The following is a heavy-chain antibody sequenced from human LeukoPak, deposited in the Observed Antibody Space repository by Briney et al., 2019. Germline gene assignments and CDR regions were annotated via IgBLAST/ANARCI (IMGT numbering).Heavy chain of an antibody. CDR3: ARASSSSSWYGAPRRFDY. D-gene: IGHD6-13*01. CDR1: GYTFTSYG. CDR2: ISAYNGNT. J-gene: IGHJ4*01. Sequence: ASVKVSCKASGYTFTSYGISWVRQAPGQGLEWMGWISAYNGNTNYAQKLQGRVTMTTDTSTSTAYMELRSLRSDDTAVYYCARASSSSSWYGAPRRFDYWGQGTPVHVSS. V-gene: IGHV1-18*01.